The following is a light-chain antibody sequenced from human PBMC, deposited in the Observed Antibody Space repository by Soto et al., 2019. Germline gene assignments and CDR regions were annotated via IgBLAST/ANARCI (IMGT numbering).Light chain of an antibody. Sequence: EVVMTQSPLSLPVTLGQPASISCRSSQSLVYSDGNTYLNWYQQKPGRALRLLIDGASTRATGIPDRFSGSGSGTDFTLTISRLEPEDVAVYYCQQYEAVVTFGQGTKVDTK. CDR2: GAS. V-gene: IGKV2-30*01. CDR1: QSLVYSDGNTY. J-gene: IGKJ1*01. CDR3: QQYEAVVT.